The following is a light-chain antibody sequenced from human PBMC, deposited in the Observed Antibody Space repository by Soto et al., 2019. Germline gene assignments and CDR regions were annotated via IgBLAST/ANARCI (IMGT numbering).Light chain of an antibody. J-gene: IGKJ1*01. CDR1: QSVVSSY. V-gene: IGKV3-20*01. Sequence: EIVLTQSPATLSLSPGERVTLSCRASQSVVSSYLAWYQLKPGQAPRLLIYDASSRATGIPDRFSGSGSGTDFTLTISRLEPEDFAVYYCQQYGSIPWTFGQGTKVDIK. CDR3: QQYGSIPWT. CDR2: DAS.